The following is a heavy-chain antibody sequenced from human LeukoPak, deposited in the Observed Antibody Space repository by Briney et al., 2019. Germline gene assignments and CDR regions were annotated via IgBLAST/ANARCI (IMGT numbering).Heavy chain of an antibody. CDR1: GFTFSSYA. V-gene: IGHV3-30*04. CDR2: ISYDGSNK. D-gene: IGHD1-1*01. Sequence: AGRSLRLSCAASGFTFSSYAMHWVRQAPGKGLEWVAVISYDGSNKYYADSVKGRFTISRDNSKNTLYLQMNSLRAEDTAVYYCARETGTRLDYWGQGTLVTVSS. J-gene: IGHJ4*02. CDR3: ARETGTRLDY.